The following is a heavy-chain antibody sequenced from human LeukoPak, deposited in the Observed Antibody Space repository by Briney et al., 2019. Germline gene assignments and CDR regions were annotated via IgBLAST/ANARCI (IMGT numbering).Heavy chain of an antibody. Sequence: GGSLRLSCAASGFIFKSYWMSWVRQAPGKGLEWVANIKQDGSEENYVDSVRGRFTISRDNAKTSLYLQMNSLRAEDTAVYYCARDLSGIAGYTYGRGIDYWGQGTLVTVSS. CDR2: IKQDGSEE. V-gene: IGHV3-7*01. D-gene: IGHD5-18*01. CDR1: GFIFKSYW. CDR3: ARDLSGIAGYTYGRGIDY. J-gene: IGHJ4*02.